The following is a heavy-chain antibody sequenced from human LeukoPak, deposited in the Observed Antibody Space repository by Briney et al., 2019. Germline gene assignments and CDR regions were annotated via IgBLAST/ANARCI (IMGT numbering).Heavy chain of an antibody. CDR1: GFTFSSYA. J-gene: IGHJ4*02. CDR3: AKAPDYYDSSGYTFDY. V-gene: IGHV3-23*01. Sequence: GGSLRLSCAASGFTFSSYAMSWVRQAPGKGLEWVSAISGSGGSTYYADSVKGRFTISRDNSKNTLYLQMNSLRAEDTAVYYCAKAPDYYDSSGYTFDYWGQGTLVTVSS. CDR2: ISGSGGST. D-gene: IGHD3-22*01.